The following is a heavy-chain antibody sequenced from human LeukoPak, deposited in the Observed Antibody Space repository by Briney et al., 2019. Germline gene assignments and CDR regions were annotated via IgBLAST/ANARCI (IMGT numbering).Heavy chain of an antibody. CDR3: ARDGPYDSSGYTNWFDP. J-gene: IGHJ5*02. CDR1: GGSISSSNG. D-gene: IGHD3-22*01. V-gene: IGHV4-4*02. CDR2: IYHSGST. Sequence: PSETLSLTCAVSGGSISSSNGWSWVRQPPGKGLEWIGEIYHSGSTNYNPSLKSRVTISVDKSKNQFSLKLSSVTAADTAVYYCARDGPYDSSGYTNWFDPWGQGTLVTVSS.